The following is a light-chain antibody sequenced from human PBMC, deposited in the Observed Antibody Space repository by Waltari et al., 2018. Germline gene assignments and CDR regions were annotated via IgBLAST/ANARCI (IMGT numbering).Light chain of an antibody. CDR3: CSYAGSYTEV. CDR2: DVS. Sequence: QSALTQPRSVSGSPGQSVTISCTGTSSDVGGDNYVSWYQQHPRKAPKLMINDVSKRHSGVPDRFSGSKSGNTASLSISGLQAEDEADYYCCSYAGSYTEVFGGGTKLTVL. CDR1: SSDVGGDNY. J-gene: IGLJ2*01. V-gene: IGLV2-11*01.